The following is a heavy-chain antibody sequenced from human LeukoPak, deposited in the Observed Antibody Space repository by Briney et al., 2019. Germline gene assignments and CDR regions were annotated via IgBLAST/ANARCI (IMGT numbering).Heavy chain of an antibody. Sequence: ASETLSLTCTVSGDSISSYYWSWIRQPAGKGLEWIGRIYTSGSTNYNPSLKSRVTVSVDTSRNQFSLKLNSVTAADTAVYNCARDNPPAWYYDSSGYGPNDAFDIWGQGTLVTVSS. J-gene: IGHJ3*02. V-gene: IGHV4-4*07. CDR2: IYTSGST. CDR3: ARDNPPAWYYDSSGYGPNDAFDI. CDR1: GDSISSYY. D-gene: IGHD3-22*01.